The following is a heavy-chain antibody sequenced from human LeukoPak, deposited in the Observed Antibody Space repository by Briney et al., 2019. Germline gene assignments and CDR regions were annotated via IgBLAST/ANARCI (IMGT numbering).Heavy chain of an antibody. CDR1: GFTFSSYE. D-gene: IGHD3-22*01. CDR2: ISSGGSTI. J-gene: IGHJ4*02. V-gene: IGHV3-48*03. CDR3: ARDIYYYDSSGYYFPGGSDY. Sequence: GGSLRLSCAASGFTFSSYEMNRVRQAPGKGLEWVSYISSGGSTIYYADSVKGRFTISRDNAKNSLYLQMNSLRAEDTAVYYCARDIYYYDSSGYYFPGGSDYWGQGTLVTVSS.